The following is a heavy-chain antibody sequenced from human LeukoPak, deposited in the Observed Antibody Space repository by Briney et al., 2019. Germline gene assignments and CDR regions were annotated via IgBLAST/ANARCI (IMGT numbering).Heavy chain of an antibody. CDR2: ISSSSSYI. CDR1: GFTFSSYS. V-gene: IGHV3-21*01. CDR3: ARDVIQLPTPNYYYYYYMDV. D-gene: IGHD5-18*01. Sequence: GGSLRLSCAASGFTFSSYSMNWVRQAPGKGLEWVSSISSSSSYIYYADSVKSRFTISRDNAKNSLYLQMNSLRAEDTAVYYCARDVIQLPTPNYYYYYYMDVWGKGTTVTVPS. J-gene: IGHJ6*03.